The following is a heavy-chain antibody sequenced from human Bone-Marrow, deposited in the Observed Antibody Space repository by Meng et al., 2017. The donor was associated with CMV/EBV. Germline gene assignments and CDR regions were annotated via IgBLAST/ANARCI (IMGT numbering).Heavy chain of an antibody. J-gene: IGHJ4*02. V-gene: IGHV4-34*01. CDR1: GGSFSGYY. D-gene: IGHD1-14*01. CDR3: ARSLGTPSGRSFDY. CDR2: INHSGST. Sequence: SETLTLTCAVYGGSFSGYYWSWIRQPPGKGLEWIGEINHSGSTNYNPSLKSRVTISVDTSKNQFSLKLSSVTAADTAVYYCARSLGTPSGRSFDYLGQGTLVTGSS.